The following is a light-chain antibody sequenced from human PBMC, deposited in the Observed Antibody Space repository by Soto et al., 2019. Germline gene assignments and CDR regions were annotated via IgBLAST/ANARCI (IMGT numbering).Light chain of an antibody. CDR2: GAS. J-gene: IGKJ2*01. Sequence: EIVMTQSPATLSVSPGERATLSCRASQSVSSNLVWYQQKPGQAPRLLIYGASTRATGTPARFSGSGSGTEFPLTISSLQSEDFAVYYCQQYNNWPPYTFGQGTKLEIK. CDR3: QQYNNWPPYT. V-gene: IGKV3-15*01. CDR1: QSVSSN.